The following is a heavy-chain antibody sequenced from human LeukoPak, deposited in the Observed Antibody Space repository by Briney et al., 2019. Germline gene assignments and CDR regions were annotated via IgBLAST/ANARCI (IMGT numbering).Heavy chain of an antibody. CDR2: ISYDGSNK. D-gene: IGHD3-10*01. Sequence: PGGSLRLSCAASGFTFSSSAMTWVRQAPGKGLEWVAVISYDGSNKYYADSVKGRFTISRNNSKSTLYLQMNSLRAEDTAVYYCASSRHGSGSIGYWGQGTLVTVSS. V-gene: IGHV3-30-3*01. J-gene: IGHJ4*02. CDR1: GFTFSSSA. CDR3: ASSRHGSGSIGY.